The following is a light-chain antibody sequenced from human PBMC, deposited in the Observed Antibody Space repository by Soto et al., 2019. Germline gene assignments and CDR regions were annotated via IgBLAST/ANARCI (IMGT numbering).Light chain of an antibody. V-gene: IGKV1-39*01. CDR3: QQSYSSPWT. J-gene: IGKJ1*01. CDR2: AAS. CDR1: QTITNY. Sequence: DIQMTQSPSSLSASVGDRVTITCRASQTITNYLNWYQQKPGKAPKLLIYAASTLLSGVPSRFSGGGSGTDFTLSIESLHPEDFATYYCQQSYSSPWTFAQATKVEIK.